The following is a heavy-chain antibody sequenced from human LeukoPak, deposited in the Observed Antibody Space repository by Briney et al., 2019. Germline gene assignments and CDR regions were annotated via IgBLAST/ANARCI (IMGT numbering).Heavy chain of an antibody. V-gene: IGHV6-1*01. J-gene: IGHJ5*02. CDR2: TYYRSKWYN. CDR3: ARERYCSGGSCRKWFDP. CDR1: GDSVSGNSAA. D-gene: IGHD2-15*01. Sequence: SQTLSLTCAISGDSVSGNSAAWNWIRQSPSRGLEWLGRTYYRSKWYNDYAGSVKSRITINPDTSKNQFSLQVNSVTPEDTAVYYCARERYCSGGSCRKWFDPWGQGTLVTVSS.